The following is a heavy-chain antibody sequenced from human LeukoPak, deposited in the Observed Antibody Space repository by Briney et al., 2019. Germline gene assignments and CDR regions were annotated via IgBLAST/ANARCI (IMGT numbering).Heavy chain of an antibody. CDR2: ISSSGSTI. CDR3: VKDNPLDY. CDR1: GFTFSSYE. J-gene: IGHJ4*02. V-gene: IGHV3-48*03. Sequence: PGGSLRLSCAASGFTFSSYEMNWVRQAPGKGLEWVSYISSSGSTIYYADSVKGRFTISRDNSKNTLYLHINSLRAEDTAVYYCVKDNPLDYWGQGTLVIVPS. D-gene: IGHD1-14*01.